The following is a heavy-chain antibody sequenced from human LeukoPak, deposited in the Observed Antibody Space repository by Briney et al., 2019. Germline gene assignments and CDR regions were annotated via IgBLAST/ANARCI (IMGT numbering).Heavy chain of an antibody. Sequence: PSETLSLTCTVSGGSISSYYWSWIRQPAGNGLEWIGRIYTSGSTNYNPSLKSRVTMSVDTSKNQFSLKLSSVTAADTAVYYCARDLNCERRNCSGGSCYSGIDYWGQGTLVTVSS. CDR1: GGSISSYY. D-gene: IGHD2-15*01. CDR2: IYTSGST. V-gene: IGHV4-4*07. CDR3: ARDLNCERRNCSGGSCYSGIDY. J-gene: IGHJ4*02.